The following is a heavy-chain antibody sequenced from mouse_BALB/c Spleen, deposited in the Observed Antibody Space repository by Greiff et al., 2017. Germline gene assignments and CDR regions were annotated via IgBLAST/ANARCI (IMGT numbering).Heavy chain of an antibody. CDR2: ISSGGGST. CDR1: GFAFSSYD. J-gene: IGHJ4*01. CDR3: ARQGGMGGYYYYYAMDY. Sequence: DVKLVESGGGLVKPGGSLKLSCAASGFAFSSYDMSWVRQTPEKRLEWVAYISSGGGSTYYPDTVKGRFTISRDNAKNTLYLQMSSLKSEDTAMYYCARQGGMGGYYYYYAMDYWGQGTSVTVSS. V-gene: IGHV5-12-1*01. D-gene: IGHD2-3*01.